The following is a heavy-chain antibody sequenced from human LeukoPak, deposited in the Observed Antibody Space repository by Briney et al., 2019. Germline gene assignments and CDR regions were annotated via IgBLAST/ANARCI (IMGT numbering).Heavy chain of an antibody. Sequence: PSETLSLTSTVSGGSITNFYWSWIRQPAGKGLEWIGRIYSSGTITYNPSLERRVSMSVDTSKNQFSLKLSSVTAADTAVYYCARDSGTTGEVKFDPWGQGTLVIVSS. CDR3: ARDSGTTGEVKFDP. CDR2: IYSSGTI. V-gene: IGHV4-4*07. J-gene: IGHJ5*02. D-gene: IGHD3-10*01. CDR1: GGSITNFY.